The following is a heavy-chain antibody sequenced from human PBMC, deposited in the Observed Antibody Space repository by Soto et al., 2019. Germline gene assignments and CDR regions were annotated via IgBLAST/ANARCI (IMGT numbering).Heavy chain of an antibody. V-gene: IGHV4-39*07. CDR2: SSYNGGT. D-gene: IGHD6-13*01. CDR1: IDSSSFSNYY. CDR3: ARENMAAAGTSGHYGRDV. J-gene: IGHJ6*02. Sequence: SETLSLTFTVSIDSSSFSNYYCGWIRQPPGKGLQWIGSSSYNGGTFYNPSLKVRVALSLDTSKNQFSLKLSSVAAADTAVYYCARENMAAAGTSGHYGRDVWGQGTTV.